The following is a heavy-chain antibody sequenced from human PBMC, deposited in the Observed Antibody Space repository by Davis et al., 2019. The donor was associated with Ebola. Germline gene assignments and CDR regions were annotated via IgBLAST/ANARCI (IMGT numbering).Heavy chain of an antibody. CDR3: ARERSVAVAGTGYAFDI. V-gene: IGHV3-21*04. Sequence: GESLKISCAASGFSFSSYAMSWVRQAPGKGLEWVSSISSSSSYIYYADSVKGRFTISRDNAKNSLYLQMNSLRAEDTALYHCARERSVAVAGTGYAFDIWGQGTMVTVSS. CDR2: ISSSSSYI. J-gene: IGHJ3*02. D-gene: IGHD6-19*01. CDR1: GFSFSSYA.